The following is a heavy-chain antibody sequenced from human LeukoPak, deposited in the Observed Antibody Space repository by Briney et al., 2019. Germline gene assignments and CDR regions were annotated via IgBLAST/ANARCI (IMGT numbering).Heavy chain of an antibody. CDR1: GFTFDDYA. V-gene: IGHV3-9*01. Sequence: GGSLRLSCAASGFTFDDYAMHWVRQTPGKGLEWVSGINWKSGSIGYADSVKGRFTISRDNAKSTLYLQMNSLRAEDTAVYYCASGGLRDPRYYFDYWGQGTLVTVSS. CDR3: ASGGLRDPRYYFDY. CDR2: INWKSGSI. D-gene: IGHD5-12*01. J-gene: IGHJ4*02.